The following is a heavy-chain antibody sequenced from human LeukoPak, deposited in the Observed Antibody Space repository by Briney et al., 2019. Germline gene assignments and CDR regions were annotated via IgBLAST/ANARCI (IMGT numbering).Heavy chain of an antibody. CDR1: GLTFSDFW. CDR3: ATGHSYGYDY. Sequence: GGTLRLSCAASGLTFSDFWMHWVRQPPGKGLVWVALVKGDGRTTIYADSVKGRFAISRDNAKNTLYLQMNSLRADDSGVYYCATGHSYGYDYWGQGVLVTVSS. D-gene: IGHD5-18*01. V-gene: IGHV3-74*01. CDR2: VKGDGRTT. J-gene: IGHJ4*02.